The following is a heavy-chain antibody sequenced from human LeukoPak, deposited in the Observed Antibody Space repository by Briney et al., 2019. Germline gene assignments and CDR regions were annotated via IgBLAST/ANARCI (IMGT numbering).Heavy chain of an antibody. D-gene: IGHD4-17*01. CDR3: ARQRAGFTVTTSDY. J-gene: IGHJ4*02. CDR1: GFTFSSYS. CDR2: ISGSSSNI. Sequence: PGGSLRLSCAASGFTFSSYSMNWLRQAPGKGLEWVSYISGSSSNIYYADSVKGRFTISTDNAKNSLYLQMNSLRAEDTAVYYWARQRAGFTVTTSDYWGQGTLVTVSS. V-gene: IGHV3-48*01.